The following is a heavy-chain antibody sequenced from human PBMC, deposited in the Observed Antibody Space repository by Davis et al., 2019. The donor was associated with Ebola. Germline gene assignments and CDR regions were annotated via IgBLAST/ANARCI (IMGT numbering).Heavy chain of an antibody. CDR3: ATLRRTITGMDDGFDI. D-gene: IGHD1-20*01. J-gene: IGHJ3*02. CDR2: IFPGDSDT. V-gene: IGHV5-51*01. Sequence: KVSCKGSGYSFNSYWIGWVRQVPGKGLEWMGIIFPGDSDTRYSPSFRGQVTISADKSIKTAFLQWSSLKASDTAIYYCATLRRTITGMDDGFDIWGQGTMVTVSS. CDR1: GYSFNSYW.